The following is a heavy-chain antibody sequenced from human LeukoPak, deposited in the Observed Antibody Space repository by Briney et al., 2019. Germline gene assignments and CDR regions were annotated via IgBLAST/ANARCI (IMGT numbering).Heavy chain of an antibody. V-gene: IGHV4-38-2*01. D-gene: IGHD3-10*01. CDR2: MSHNRGT. CDR3: ASYYASGVSAYNYYGMDV. CDR1: GHSISTGYY. J-gene: IGHJ6*04. Sequence: SETLSLTCAVSGHSISTGYYWGWIRQPPGKGLEWIGSMSHNRGTYYNPSLKSRVTISMDTSKNQISLRLTSVTAADTAGYYCASYYASGVSAYNYYGMDVWGKGTTVTVSS.